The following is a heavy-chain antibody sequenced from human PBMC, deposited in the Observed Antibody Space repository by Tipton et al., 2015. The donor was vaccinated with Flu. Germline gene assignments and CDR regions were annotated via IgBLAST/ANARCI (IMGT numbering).Heavy chain of an antibody. CDR3: ARYSSSWSHYGMDV. CDR2: IYTSGIT. CDR1: GGSISSYY. Sequence: TLSLTCTVSGGSISSYYWSWIRPPAGKGLEWIGRIYTSGITNYNPSLQSRVTMSVDTSKNQFSLKLSSVTAADTAVYYCARYSSSWSHYGMDVWVQGTAVTVSS. V-gene: IGHV4-4*07. D-gene: IGHD6-13*01. J-gene: IGHJ6*02.